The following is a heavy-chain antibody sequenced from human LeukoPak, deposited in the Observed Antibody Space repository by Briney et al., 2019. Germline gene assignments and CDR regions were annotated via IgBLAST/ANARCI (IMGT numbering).Heavy chain of an antibody. J-gene: IGHJ6*02. D-gene: IGHD3-3*01. CDR2: IYYSGST. CDR3: ARAPTIFGVVDYYYYYGMDV. V-gene: IGHV4-59*01. Sequence: SETLSLTCTVSGGSISSYYWSWIRQPTGKGLEWIGYIYYSGSTNYNPSLKSRVTISVDTSKNQFSLKLSSVTAADTAVYYCARAPTIFGVVDYYYYYGMDVWGQGTTVTVSS. CDR1: GGSISSYY.